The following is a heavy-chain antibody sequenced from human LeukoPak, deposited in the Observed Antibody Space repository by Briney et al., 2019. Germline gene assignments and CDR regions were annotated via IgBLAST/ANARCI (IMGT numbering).Heavy chain of an antibody. CDR2: MNSDGSGT. CDR1: GLTFSSHW. Sequence: PGGSLRLSCAASGLTFSSHWMHWVRQAPGKGLVWVSGMNSDGSGTSYADSVKGRFIISRDNAKNTLSLQVNSLRAEDTAVYFCARGRYYGMDVWGQGTTVTVSS. CDR3: ARGRYYGMDV. V-gene: IGHV3-74*01. J-gene: IGHJ6*02.